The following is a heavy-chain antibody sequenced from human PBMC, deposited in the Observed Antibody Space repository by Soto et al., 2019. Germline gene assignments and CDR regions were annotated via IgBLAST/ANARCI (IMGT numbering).Heavy chain of an antibody. J-gene: IGHJ5*02. D-gene: IGHD5-12*01. CDR3: LSGNSPSST. CDR2: INRHGGST. CDR1: GFSFSDYG. Sequence: GGSLTLSCAASGFSFSDYGMSWLCQAPGKGLEWVSGINRHGGSTGYADSVKGRFTISRDNAQKSLYLQMNSLRAEDTAVYYCLSGNSPSSTWGQGTLVTVS. V-gene: IGHV3-20*04.